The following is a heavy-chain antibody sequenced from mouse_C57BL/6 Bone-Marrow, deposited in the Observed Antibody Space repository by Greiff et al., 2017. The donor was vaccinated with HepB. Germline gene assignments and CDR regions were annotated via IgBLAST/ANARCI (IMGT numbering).Heavy chain of an antibody. CDR3: TFYYYGSSYVLYYFDY. CDR2: IDPEDGDT. CDR1: GFNIKDYY. D-gene: IGHD1-1*01. V-gene: IGHV14-1*01. Sequence: VQLKQSGAELVRPGASVKLSCTASGFNIKDYYMHWVKQRPEQGLEWIGRIDPEDGDTEYAPKFQGKATMTADTSSNTAYLQLSSLTSEDTAVYYCTFYYYGSSYVLYYFDYWGQGTTLTVSS. J-gene: IGHJ2*01.